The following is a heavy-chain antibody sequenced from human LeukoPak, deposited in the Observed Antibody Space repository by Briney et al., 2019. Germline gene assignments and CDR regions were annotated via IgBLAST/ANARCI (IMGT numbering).Heavy chain of an antibody. V-gene: IGHV4-61*01. Sequence: SETLSLTCTVSGGSVSSASYYWSWIRQPPGKGLEWIGYIDYSGSTNYNPSLKSRVTISVDTSKNQFSLKLSSVTAAETAVYYCATDVTPSSCTSAGCPYGGHFDYWGQGTLVTVSS. CDR2: IDYSGST. J-gene: IGHJ4*02. D-gene: IGHD2-2*01. CDR3: ATDVTPSSCTSAGCPYGGHFDY. CDR1: GGSVSSASYY.